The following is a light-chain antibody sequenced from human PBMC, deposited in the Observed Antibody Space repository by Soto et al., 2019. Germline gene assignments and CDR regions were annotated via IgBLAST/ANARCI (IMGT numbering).Light chain of an antibody. J-gene: IGKJ3*01. CDR1: RSVSTSY. V-gene: IGKV3-20*01. Sequence: SPANIAPLYHRTNRSVSTSYLGWYQQNRGHATRLLNYGACSRATGIAERFSGSGSGTVFTLTISRLEPEDFAVYYCQQYGSSPLFTFGPGTKVDIK. CDR3: QQYGSSPLFT. CDR2: GAC.